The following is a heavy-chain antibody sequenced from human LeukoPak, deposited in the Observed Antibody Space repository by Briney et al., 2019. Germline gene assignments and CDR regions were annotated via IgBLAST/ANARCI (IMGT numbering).Heavy chain of an antibody. CDR2: ISGSGGST. D-gene: IGHD6-13*01. Sequence: HPGGSLRLSCAASGFTFSSYAMSWVRKAPGKGLEWVSAISGSGGSTYYADSVKGRFTISRDNSKNTLYLQMNSLRAEDTAVYYCAKARSSLIKYYFDYWGQGTLVTVSS. J-gene: IGHJ4*02. CDR1: GFTFSSYA. CDR3: AKARSSLIKYYFDY. V-gene: IGHV3-23*01.